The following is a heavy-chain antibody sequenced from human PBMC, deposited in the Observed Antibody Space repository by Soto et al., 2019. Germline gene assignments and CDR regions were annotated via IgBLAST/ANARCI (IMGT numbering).Heavy chain of an antibody. D-gene: IGHD3-22*01. CDR2: ITANNVKT. V-gene: IGHV1-18*01. Sequence: ASIKVSCPTSGYTFTRYYISWVRQAPGQGLELMGVITANNVKTNDAQKFQGRVTMTTDTATATAYMELRCLRSDDTAVYYCARDMGGYYFEPNDYWGQGNLV. CDR1: GYTFTRYY. J-gene: IGHJ4*02. CDR3: ARDMGGYYFEPNDY.